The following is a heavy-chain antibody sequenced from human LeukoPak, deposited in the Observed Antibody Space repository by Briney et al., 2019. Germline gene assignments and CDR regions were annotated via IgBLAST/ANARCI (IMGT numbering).Heavy chain of an antibody. CDR3: ARHTRLAYWDGLF. J-gene: IGHJ4*02. D-gene: IGHD1-1*01. V-gene: IGHV4-39*02. Sequence: PSETVSCNSSGSGVSVSSLNSVLQGWIRQPPGKGLDWIGIIYYSGTTYYNPSLKSRVTIFVDTSKNLFSLRLTSVTAADTAVFCWARHTRLAYWDGLFWGERPLVTVSS. CDR2: IYYSGTT. CDR1: GVSVSSLNSVL.